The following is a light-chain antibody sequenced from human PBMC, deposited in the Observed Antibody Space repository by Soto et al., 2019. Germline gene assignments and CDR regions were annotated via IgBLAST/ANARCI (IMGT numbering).Light chain of an antibody. CDR1: QGIRND. CDR3: QHYGGVWT. V-gene: IGKV1-17*01. Sequence: DIQMTQSPSSLSASVGDRVTITCRASQGIRNDLGWYQQKPGKGPKRLIYAASSLQSGVPSRFSGSGSGTEFTLTISSLQPDDFATYHCQHYGGVWTFGQGTKVDIK. CDR2: AAS. J-gene: IGKJ1*01.